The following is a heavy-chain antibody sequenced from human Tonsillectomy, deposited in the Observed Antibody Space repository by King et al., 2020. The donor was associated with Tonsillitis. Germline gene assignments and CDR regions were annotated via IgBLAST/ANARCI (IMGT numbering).Heavy chain of an antibody. Sequence: QLVESGPEVKKPGTSVKVSCKASGFTFTSSAMQWVRQARGQRLEWIGWIVVGSGNTNYAQKFQERVTITRDMSTSTAYMELSSLRSEDTAVYYCAATLGGYSGYEGDYYFDYWGQGTLVTVSS. D-gene: IGHD5-12*01. CDR1: GFTFTSSA. CDR3: AATLGGYSGYEGDYYFDY. V-gene: IGHV1-58*02. J-gene: IGHJ4*02. CDR2: IVVGSGNT.